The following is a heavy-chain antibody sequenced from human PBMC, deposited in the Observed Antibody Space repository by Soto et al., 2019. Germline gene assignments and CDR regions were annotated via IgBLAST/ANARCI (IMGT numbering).Heavy chain of an antibody. Sequence: SETLSLTCTVSGGSISSYYWSWIRQPPGKGLEWIGYIYYSGSTNYNPSLKSRVTISVDTSKNQFSLKLSSVTAADTAVYYCARGADIVVLTATDYYGMDVWGQGTTVTVSS. CDR2: IYYSGST. CDR1: GGSISSYY. CDR3: ARGADIVVLTATDYYGMDV. V-gene: IGHV4-59*01. D-gene: IGHD2-21*02. J-gene: IGHJ6*02.